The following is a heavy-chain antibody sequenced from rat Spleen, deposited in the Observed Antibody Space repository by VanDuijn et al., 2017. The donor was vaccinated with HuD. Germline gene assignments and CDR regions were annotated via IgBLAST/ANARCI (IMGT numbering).Heavy chain of an antibody. CDR3: ARRHYGYTDYFDY. D-gene: IGHD1-11*01. CDR2: ISYEGIRT. J-gene: IGHJ2*01. CDR1: GFTFSDYY. Sequence: EVQLVESDGGLVQPGRSLKLSCAASGFTFSDYYMAWVRQAPAKGLEWVATISYEGIRTYYGDTVKGRFTISRYNAKSTLSLQMNSLRAEDAATYYCARRHYGYTDYFDYWGQGVMVTVSS. V-gene: IGHV5-22*01.